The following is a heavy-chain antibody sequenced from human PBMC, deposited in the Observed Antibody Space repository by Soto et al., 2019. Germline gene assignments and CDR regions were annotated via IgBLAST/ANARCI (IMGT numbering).Heavy chain of an antibody. Sequence: QLQLQESGPGLVKPSETLSLTCTVSGGSISSSSYFWGWIRQPPGKGLEWIGCIYYSGNTYYNPSLKSRVTISVDTSKNQFSLKLSSVTAADTAVYYCARQEPLSIYGSIDFWGQGTLVTVSS. CDR1: GGSISSSSYF. V-gene: IGHV4-39*01. CDR3: ARQEPLSIYGSIDF. D-gene: IGHD3-10*01. J-gene: IGHJ4*02. CDR2: IYYSGNT.